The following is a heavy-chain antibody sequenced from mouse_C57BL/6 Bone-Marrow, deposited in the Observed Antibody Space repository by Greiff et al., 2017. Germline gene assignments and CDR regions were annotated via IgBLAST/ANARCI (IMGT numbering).Heavy chain of an antibody. CDR2: IYPRSGNT. Sequence: VQLQQSGAELARPGASVKLSCKASGYTFTSYGISWVKQRTGQGLEWIGEIYPRSGNTYYNEKFKGKATLTADKSSSTAYMELRSLTSEDSAVYFCARGIYYDYDEAWFAYWGQGTLVTVSA. J-gene: IGHJ3*01. V-gene: IGHV1-81*01. CDR3: ARGIYYDYDEAWFAY. CDR1: GYTFTSYG. D-gene: IGHD2-4*01.